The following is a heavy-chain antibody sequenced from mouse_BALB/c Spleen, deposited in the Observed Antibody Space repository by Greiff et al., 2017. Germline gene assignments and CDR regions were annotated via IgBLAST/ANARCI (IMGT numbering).Heavy chain of an antibody. V-gene: IGHV14-3*02. Sequence: EVMLVESGAELVKPGASVKLSCTASGFTFKDTYMHWVKQRPEQGLEWIGRIDPANGNTKYDPKFQGKATITADTSSNTAYLQLSSLTSEDTAVYYCAEDYGAMDYWGQGTSVTVSS. J-gene: IGHJ4*01. CDR3: AEDYGAMDY. CDR1: GFTFKDTY. CDR2: IDPANGNT.